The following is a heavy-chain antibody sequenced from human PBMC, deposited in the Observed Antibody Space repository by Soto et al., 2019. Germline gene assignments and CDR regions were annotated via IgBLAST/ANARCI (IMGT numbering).Heavy chain of an antibody. D-gene: IGHD1-1*01. Sequence: PSETLSLNCTVSGGSISSYYWSWIRQPPGKGLEWIGYIYYSGSTNYNPSLKTRVTISVDTSKNQFSLKLSSVTAADTAVYYCAWRGPADWNEVLVAFDIWGQGTMVTVSS. CDR1: GGSISSYY. CDR2: IYYSGST. J-gene: IGHJ3*02. CDR3: AWRGPADWNEVLVAFDI. V-gene: IGHV4-59*08.